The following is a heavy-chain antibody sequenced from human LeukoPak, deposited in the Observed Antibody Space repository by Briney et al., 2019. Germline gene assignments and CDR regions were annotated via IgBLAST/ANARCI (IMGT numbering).Heavy chain of an antibody. CDR2: IYYSGST. CDR1: GGSISSSSYY. V-gene: IGHV4-39*01. J-gene: IGHJ5*02. D-gene: IGHD2-2*01. CDR3: ARKARSTDWFDP. Sequence: PSETLSLTCTVSGGSISSSSYYWGWIRQPPGKRLEWIGSIYYSGSTYYNPSLKSRVTISVDTSKNQFSLKLSSVTAADTAVYYRARKARSTDWFDPWGQGTLVTVSS.